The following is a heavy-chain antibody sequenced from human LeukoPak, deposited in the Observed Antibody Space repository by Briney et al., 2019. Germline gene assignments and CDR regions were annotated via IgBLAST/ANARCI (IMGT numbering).Heavy chain of an antibody. CDR3: AKDRRFGELSDY. CDR1: GYTFTGYY. V-gene: IGHV1-2*04. J-gene: IGHJ4*02. D-gene: IGHD3-10*01. Sequence: ASVKVSCKASGYTFTGYYMHWVRQAPGQGLEWMGWINPNSGGTNYAQKFQGWVTMTRDTSISTAYMELSRLRSDDTAVYYCAKDRRFGELSDYWGQGTLVTVSS. CDR2: INPNSGGT.